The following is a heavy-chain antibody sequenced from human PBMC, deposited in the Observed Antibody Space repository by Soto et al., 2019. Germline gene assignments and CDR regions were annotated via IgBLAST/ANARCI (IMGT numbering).Heavy chain of an antibody. CDR1: GYIFTSYA. D-gene: IGHD1-26*01. J-gene: IGHJ5*02. CDR3: ARGGVGSTSAWFDP. CDR2: ITPYNGNR. Sequence: QVQLVQSGAEVKKPGASVTVSCKASGYIFTSYAISWVRQAPGQGLEWMGWITPYNGNRNYAQKLQGRVTMTADTSTSTAYMEVRSLRSDDTAVYYCARGGVGSTSAWFDPWGQGTLVTVSS. V-gene: IGHV1-18*01.